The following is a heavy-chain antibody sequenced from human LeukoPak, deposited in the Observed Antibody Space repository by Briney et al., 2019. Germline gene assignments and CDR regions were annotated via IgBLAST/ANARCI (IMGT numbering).Heavy chain of an antibody. CDR3: ASGPPFLKYFEY. V-gene: IGHV3-23*01. CDR1: GFTFSSYS. CDR2: ISVGAEYI. D-gene: IGHD3-3*01. J-gene: IGHJ4*02. Sequence: GESLRLSCAASGFTFSSYSMNWVRQAPGKGLEWVSTISVGAEYIFYADSVKGRFTISRDDSNNALYLQMHSLRAEDTALYYCASGPPFLKYFEYWGQGTLVTVSS.